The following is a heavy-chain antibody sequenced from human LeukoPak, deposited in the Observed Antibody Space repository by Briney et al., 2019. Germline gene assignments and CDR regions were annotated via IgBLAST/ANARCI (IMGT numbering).Heavy chain of an antibody. Sequence: SETLSLTCTVSGGSISSGGYYWSWIRQPPGKGLEWIGYIYHSGSTYYNPSLKSRVTISVDRSKNQFSLKLSSVTAADTAVYYCARDRGQWLRSDAFDIWGQGTMVTVSS. J-gene: IGHJ3*02. CDR1: GGSISSGGYY. V-gene: IGHV4-30-2*01. CDR3: ARDRGQWLRSDAFDI. D-gene: IGHD5-12*01. CDR2: IYHSGST.